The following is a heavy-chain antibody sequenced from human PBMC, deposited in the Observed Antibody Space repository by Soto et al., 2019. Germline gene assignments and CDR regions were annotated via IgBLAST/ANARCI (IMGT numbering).Heavy chain of an antibody. D-gene: IGHD2-2*01. V-gene: IGHV4-59*01. CDR2: IYYSGST. Sequence: SETLSLTCTVSGGSISSYYWSWIRQPPGKGLEWIGYIYYSGSTNYNPSLKSRVTISVDTSKNQFSLKLSSVTAADTAVYYCARDQIVVVPAARGGFDYYYGMDVWGQGTTVTVSS. J-gene: IGHJ6*02. CDR1: GGSISSYY. CDR3: ARDQIVVVPAARGGFDYYYGMDV.